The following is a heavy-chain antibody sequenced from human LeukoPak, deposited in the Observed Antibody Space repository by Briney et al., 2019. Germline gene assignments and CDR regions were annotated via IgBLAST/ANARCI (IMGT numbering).Heavy chain of an antibody. Sequence: GGSLRLSCAASGFTFSSYSMNWVRQAPGKGLEWVSSISSSSSYIYYADSVKGRFTISRDNAKNSLYLQMNSLRAEDTAVYYCARDVTYHGGDWFDPWGQGTLVTVSS. CDR2: ISSSSSYI. CDR3: ARDVTYHGGDWFDP. J-gene: IGHJ5*02. D-gene: IGHD4-23*01. V-gene: IGHV3-21*01. CDR1: GFTFSSYS.